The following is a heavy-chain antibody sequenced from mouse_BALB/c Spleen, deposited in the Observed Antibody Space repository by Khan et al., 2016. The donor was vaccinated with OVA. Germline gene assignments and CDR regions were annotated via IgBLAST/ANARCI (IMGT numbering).Heavy chain of an antibody. V-gene: IGHV9-4*02. CDR3: ARGGAAYYRNDGGAMEY. J-gene: IGHJ4*01. Sequence: QIQLVQSGPELKKPGETVRISCKASGYTFTTAGIQWVQKMPGKGLKWIGRINTHSGVPKYAEDFKGRFAFSLEISVSTAYLQITNLKNEDTATXFCARGGAAYYRNDGGAMEYWGQGTSVTVSS. D-gene: IGHD2-14*01. CDR2: INTHSGVP. CDR1: GYTFTTAG.